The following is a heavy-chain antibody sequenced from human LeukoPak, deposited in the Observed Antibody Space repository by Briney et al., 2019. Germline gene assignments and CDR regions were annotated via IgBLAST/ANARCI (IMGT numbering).Heavy chain of an antibody. CDR3: ARDPPSGMDV. CDR2: IYSGGST. CDR1: GLTVSNNY. Sequence: PGGSLRLSCAASGLTVSNNYMSWVRQAPGKGLEWVSVIYSGGSTYYADSVKGRFTISRDNAKNSLYLQMNSLRAEDTAVYYCARDPPSGMDVWGQGTTVTVSS. V-gene: IGHV3-66*01. J-gene: IGHJ6*02.